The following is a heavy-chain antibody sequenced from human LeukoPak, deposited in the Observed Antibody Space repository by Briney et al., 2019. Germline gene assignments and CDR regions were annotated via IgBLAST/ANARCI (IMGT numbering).Heavy chain of an antibody. CDR2: MNPNSGNT. J-gene: IGHJ5*02. CDR3: ARGGDEADDAQGKNWFDP. Sequence: ASVKVSCKASGYTFTSYDINWVRQATGQWLEWMGWMNPNSGNTGYAQKFQGRVTMTRNTSISTAYMELSSLRSEDTAVYYCARGGDEADDAQGKNWFDPWGQGTLVTVSS. V-gene: IGHV1-8*01. D-gene: IGHD3-16*01. CDR1: GYTFTSYD.